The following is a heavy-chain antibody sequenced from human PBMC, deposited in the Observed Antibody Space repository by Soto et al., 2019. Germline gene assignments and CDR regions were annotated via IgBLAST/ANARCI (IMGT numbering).Heavy chain of an antibody. J-gene: IGHJ2*01. V-gene: IGHV1-18*01. CDR2: ISAYNGNT. Sequence: QVQLVQSGAEVKKPGASVKVSCKASGYTFTSYGISWVRQAPGQGLEWMGWISAYNGNTNYAQKLQGRVTMTTDTSTSTAYRELRSLRSDDTAVYYCARSKGPYYYGSGSEGDFYLWGRGTLVTVSS. CDR1: GYTFTSYG. CDR3: ARSKGPYYYGSGSEGDFYL. D-gene: IGHD3-10*01.